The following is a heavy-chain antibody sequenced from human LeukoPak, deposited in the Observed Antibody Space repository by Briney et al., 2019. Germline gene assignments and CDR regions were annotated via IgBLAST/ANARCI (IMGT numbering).Heavy chain of an antibody. V-gene: IGHV3-33*01. J-gene: IGHJ6*04. D-gene: IGHD2-2*01. CDR2: IWYDGSNK. Sequence: PGRSLRLSCAASGFTFSSYGMHWVRQAPGKGLEWVAVIWYDGSNKYYADSVKGRFTISRDNSKNTLYLQMNGLRAEDTAVYYCAREGCSSTSCYYYYGMDVWGKGTTVTVSS. CDR3: AREGCSSTSCYYYYGMDV. CDR1: GFTFSSYG.